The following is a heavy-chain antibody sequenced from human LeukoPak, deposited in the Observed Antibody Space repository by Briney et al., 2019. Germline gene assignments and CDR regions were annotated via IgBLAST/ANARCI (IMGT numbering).Heavy chain of an antibody. D-gene: IGHD6-19*01. CDR2: ISSSSSYI. CDR3: ARRGGSNGWGAFDI. Sequence: GGSLRLSCAASGFTFSSYSMNWVRQAPGKGLEWVPSISSSSSYIYYADSVKGRFTISRDNAKNSLYLQMNSLSRADTALYYCARRGGSNGWGAFDIWGQGTMVTVSS. J-gene: IGHJ3*02. CDR1: GFTFSSYS. V-gene: IGHV3-21*04.